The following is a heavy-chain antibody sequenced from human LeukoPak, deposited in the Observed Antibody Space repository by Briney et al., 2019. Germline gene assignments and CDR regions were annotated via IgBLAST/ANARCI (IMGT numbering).Heavy chain of an antibody. D-gene: IGHD2-2*02. J-gene: IGHJ6*03. Sequence: GGSLRLSGAAPGFNYSSYAMHWVRQAPGKGLAWVAVISYDGSNKYYADSVKGRFTISRDNSKNTLYLQMNSLRAEDTAVYYCVRDSYCSSTSCYSYYYYYYMDVWGKGTTVTVSS. CDR2: ISYDGSNK. V-gene: IGHV3-30-3*01. CDR1: GFNYSSYA. CDR3: VRDSYCSSTSCYSYYYYYYMDV.